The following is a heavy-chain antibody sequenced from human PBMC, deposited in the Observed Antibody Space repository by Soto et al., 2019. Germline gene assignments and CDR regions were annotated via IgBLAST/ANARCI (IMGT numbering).Heavy chain of an antibody. J-gene: IGHJ4*02. CDR1: GFTFSSYA. Sequence: VGSLRLSCAASGFTFSSYAMSWVRQAPGKGLEWVSAISGSGGSTYYADSVKGRFTISRDNSKNTLYLQMNSLRAEDTAVYYCAKDPSKRYFDWLLFDYWGQGTLVTVSS. V-gene: IGHV3-23*01. CDR2: ISGSGGST. D-gene: IGHD3-9*01. CDR3: AKDPSKRYFDWLLFDY.